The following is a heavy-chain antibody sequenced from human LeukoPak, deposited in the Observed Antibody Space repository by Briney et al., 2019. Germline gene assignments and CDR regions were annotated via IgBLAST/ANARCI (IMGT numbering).Heavy chain of an antibody. V-gene: IGHV3-30-3*01. CDR3: ARGFKYCSGGSCYGWFDP. D-gene: IGHD2-15*01. Sequence: GGSLRLSCAASGFTFSSYAMHWVRQAPGKGLEWVAVISYDGSNKYYADSVKGRFTISRDNSKNTLYLQMNSLRAEDTAVYYCARGFKYCSGGSCYGWFDPWGQGTLVTVSS. CDR1: GFTFSSYA. J-gene: IGHJ5*02. CDR2: ISYDGSNK.